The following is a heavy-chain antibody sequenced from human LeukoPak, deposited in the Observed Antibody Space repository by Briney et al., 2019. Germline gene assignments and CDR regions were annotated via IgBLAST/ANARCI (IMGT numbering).Heavy chain of an antibody. CDR1: GFPSSSYS. J-gene: IGHJ6*03. Sequence: GGSLRLSCAASGFPSSSYSMHWVRQAPGKGLEWVALTSYDGSDKYCADSVQGRFTISRDNSKNTLYLQMNSLRVEDTAVYYCARGGKWCSSTSCYTLYYYYYMDVWGKGTTVTVSS. CDR2: TSYDGSDK. CDR3: ARGGKWCSSTSCYTLYYYYYMDV. D-gene: IGHD2-2*02. V-gene: IGHV3-30-3*01.